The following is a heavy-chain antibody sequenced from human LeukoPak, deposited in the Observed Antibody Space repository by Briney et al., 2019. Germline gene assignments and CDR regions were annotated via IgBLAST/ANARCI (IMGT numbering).Heavy chain of an antibody. D-gene: IGHD1-26*01. J-gene: IGHJ4*02. Sequence: SEILSLTCSVSGGSVSGTNYYWAWIRQPPEKGLEWIGTIYYSGSTYYNVSLKSRVTISVDTSKNQFSLNLNSVTAADTAVYYCARLRSPGDFDYWGQGTLVTVSS. CDR2: IYYSGST. V-gene: IGHV4-39*07. CDR3: ARLRSPGDFDY. CDR1: GGSVSGTNYY.